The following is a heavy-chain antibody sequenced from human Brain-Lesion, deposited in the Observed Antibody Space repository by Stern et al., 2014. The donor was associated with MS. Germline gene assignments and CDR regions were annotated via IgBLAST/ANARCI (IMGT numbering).Heavy chain of an antibody. CDR1: GYTLTELS. D-gene: IGHD6-13*01. Sequence: LVESGAEVKKPGASVKVSCKVSGYTLTELSMHWVRQAPGKGLEWLGGFDPEDGESIYEQKFQGRVTMTEDTSTDTAYMELSSLRSEDTAIYYCATDLQQPLVDTFDIWGQGTMVTVSS. J-gene: IGHJ3*02. CDR2: FDPEDGES. V-gene: IGHV1-24*01. CDR3: ATDLQQPLVDTFDI.